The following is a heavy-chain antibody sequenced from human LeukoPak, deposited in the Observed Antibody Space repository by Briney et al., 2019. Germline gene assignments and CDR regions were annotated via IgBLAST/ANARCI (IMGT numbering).Heavy chain of an antibody. CDR3: ARGSDSWYKDY. CDR2: IYHSGTT. CDR1: GYSISSGYY. Sequence: SETVSLTCAVSGYSISSGYYWGWIRQPPGKGLEWIGTIYHSGTTYYNPSLKSRVTISVDTSKNQFSLRLSSVTAADTAVYYCARGSDSWYKDYWGQGTLVTVSS. V-gene: IGHV4-38-2*01. D-gene: IGHD6-13*01. J-gene: IGHJ4*02.